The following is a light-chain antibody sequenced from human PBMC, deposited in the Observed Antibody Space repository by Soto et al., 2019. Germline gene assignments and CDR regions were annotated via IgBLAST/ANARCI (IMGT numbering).Light chain of an antibody. CDR2: GNS. Sequence: QSVLTQPPSVSGAPGQRVTISCTGSSSNIGAGYDVYWYQQLPGTAPKLLIYGNSNRPSGVPDRFSGSKSGTSASLAITGLQAEDEADYYCQSYDSSLSSSGVVFGGGTKLTVL. CDR3: QSYDSSLSSSGVV. J-gene: IGLJ2*01. CDR1: SSNIGAGYD. V-gene: IGLV1-40*01.